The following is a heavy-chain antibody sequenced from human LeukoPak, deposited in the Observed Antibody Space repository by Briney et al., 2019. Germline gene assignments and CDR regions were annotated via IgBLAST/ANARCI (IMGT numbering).Heavy chain of an antibody. Sequence: ASVKVSCKASGYTFTSYGISWVRQAPGQGLEWMGWNSAYNGNTNYAQKLQGRVTMTTDTSTSTAYMELRSLRSDDTAVYYCARALYDFWSGYFLMGHDAFDIWGQGTMVTVSS. CDR3: ARALYDFWSGYFLMGHDAFDI. CDR1: GYTFTSYG. V-gene: IGHV1-18*01. D-gene: IGHD3-3*01. J-gene: IGHJ3*02. CDR2: NSAYNGNT.